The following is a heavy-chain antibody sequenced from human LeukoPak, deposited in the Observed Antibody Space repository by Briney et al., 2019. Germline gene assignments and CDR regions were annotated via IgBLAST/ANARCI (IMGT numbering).Heavy chain of an antibody. CDR3: ARHGYCSSTSCYTSYYFDY. CDR2: IYTSGST. J-gene: IGHJ4*02. V-gene: IGHV4-4*09. D-gene: IGHD2-2*02. Sequence: SETLSLTCTVSGGSISSYYWSWIRQPPGKGLEWIGYIYTSGSTNYNPSLKSRVTISVDTSKNQFSLKLSSVTAADTAVYYCARHGYCSSTSCYTSYYFDYWGQGTLVTVSS. CDR1: GGSISSYY.